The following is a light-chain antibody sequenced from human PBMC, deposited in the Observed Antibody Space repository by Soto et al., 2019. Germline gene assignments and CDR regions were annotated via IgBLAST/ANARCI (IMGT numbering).Light chain of an antibody. J-gene: IGLJ1*01. Sequence: QSALTQPASVSGSPGQSITISCTGTSSDVGGYNYVSWYQQHPGKAPKLMIYEVSSRPSGVSNRFSGSKSGNTASLTISGRQAEDEADYYCSSYTSSSTLVFGTGTKVTVL. CDR2: EVS. V-gene: IGLV2-14*01. CDR1: SSDVGGYNY. CDR3: SSYTSSSTLV.